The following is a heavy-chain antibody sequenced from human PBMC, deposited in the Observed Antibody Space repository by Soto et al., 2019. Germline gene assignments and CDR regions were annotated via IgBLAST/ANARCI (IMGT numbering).Heavy chain of an antibody. CDR1: GGSVISSRW. D-gene: IGHD4-17*01. V-gene: IGHV4-4*02. Sequence: QVQLQQSGPGLVKPSGTLSLTCAVSGGSVISSRWWNWVRQPPGKGLERIGDIYHSGSSDYNPSLKSRVTISVDKSQNKFFMNLNSVTAADTAVYYCASRDPYGDYAHAFDVWGQGTVVTVSS. CDR2: IYHSGSS. J-gene: IGHJ3*01. CDR3: ASRDPYGDYAHAFDV.